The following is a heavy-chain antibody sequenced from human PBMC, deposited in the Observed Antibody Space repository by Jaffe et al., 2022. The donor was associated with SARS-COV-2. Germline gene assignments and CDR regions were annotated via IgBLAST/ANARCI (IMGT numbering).Heavy chain of an antibody. V-gene: IGHV1-69*02. D-gene: IGHD3-10*01. CDR1: GGTFSSYT. CDR2: IIPILGIA. CDR3: AGLYYYGSGSRWIGNYFDY. J-gene: IGHJ4*02. Sequence: QVQLVQSGAEVKKPGSSVKVSCKASGGTFSSYTISWVRQAPGQGLEWMGRIIPILGIANYAQKFQGRVTITADKSTSTAYMELSSLRSEDTAVYYCAGLYYYGSGSRWIGNYFDYWGQGTLVTVSS.